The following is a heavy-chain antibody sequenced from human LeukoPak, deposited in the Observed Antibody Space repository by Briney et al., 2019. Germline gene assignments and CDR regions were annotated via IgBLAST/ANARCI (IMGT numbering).Heavy chain of an antibody. D-gene: IGHD7-27*01. CDR3: VRDKLTGASRLDY. CDR2: ISSSSSYI. V-gene: IGHV3-21*04. Sequence: NTGGSLRLSCAASGFTFSSYSMNWVRQAPGKGPEWVSSISSSSSYIYYADSVKGRFTISRDNAKNSLYLQMNSLRAEDTAVYYCVRDKLTGASRLDYWGQGTLLTVSS. CDR1: GFTFSSYS. J-gene: IGHJ4*02.